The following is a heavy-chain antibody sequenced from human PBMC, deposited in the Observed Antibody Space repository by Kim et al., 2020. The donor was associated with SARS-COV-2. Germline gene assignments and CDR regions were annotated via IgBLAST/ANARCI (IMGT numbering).Heavy chain of an antibody. V-gene: IGHV3-49*03. D-gene: IGHD3-10*01. CDR3: TRDRAGRAV. J-gene: IGHJ4*02. Sequence: GGSLRLSCTASGFTFGDYAMSWFRQAPGKGLEWVGFIRSNAYGGTTEYAASVKGRFTISSDDSKSIADLQRNSLKTEDTAVYYCTRDRAGRAVWGQGTLVTVSS. CDR1: GFTFGDYA. CDR2: IRSNAYGGTT.